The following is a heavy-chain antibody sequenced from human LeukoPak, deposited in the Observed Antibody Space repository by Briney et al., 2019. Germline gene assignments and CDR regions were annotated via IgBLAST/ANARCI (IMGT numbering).Heavy chain of an antibody. CDR3: AGTIVGATDY. Sequence: PSETLSLTCAVYGGSFSGYYWSWIRQPPGKGLEWIGEINHSGSTNYNPSLKSRVTISVDTSKNQFSLKLSSVTAADTAVYYCAGTIVGATDYWGQGTLVTVSS. CDR2: INHSGST. CDR1: GGSFSGYY. D-gene: IGHD1-26*01. J-gene: IGHJ4*02. V-gene: IGHV4-34*01.